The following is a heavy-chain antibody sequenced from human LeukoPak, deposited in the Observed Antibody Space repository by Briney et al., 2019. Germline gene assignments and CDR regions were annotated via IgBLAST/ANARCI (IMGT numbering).Heavy chain of an antibody. CDR2: IYPGDSDT. D-gene: IGHD6-19*01. Sequence: GDSLKISCEGSGYSFISYWIGWVRQMPGKGLEWMGIIYPGDSDTRYSPSFQSQVTISADKSISTAYLQWSSLKASDTAIYYCARGGLSGWYYWFDPWGQGTLVTVSS. CDR3: ARGGLSGWYYWFDP. V-gene: IGHV5-51*01. CDR1: GYSFISYW. J-gene: IGHJ5*02.